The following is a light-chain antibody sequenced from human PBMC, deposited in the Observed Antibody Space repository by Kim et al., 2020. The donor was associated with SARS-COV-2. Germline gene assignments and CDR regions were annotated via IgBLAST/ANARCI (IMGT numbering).Light chain of an antibody. CDR1: QIIEDW. V-gene: IGKV1-5*03. J-gene: IGKJ2*01. CDR3: QHYIHSPYT. Sequence: DIQMTQSPSTLSASVGDRVTITCRASQIIEDWLAWYQQKPGQAPNLLIYKASSLESGVPSRFSGSGSGTEFTLTISALQPDDFATYYCQHYIHSPYTFGQGTKVDIK. CDR2: KAS.